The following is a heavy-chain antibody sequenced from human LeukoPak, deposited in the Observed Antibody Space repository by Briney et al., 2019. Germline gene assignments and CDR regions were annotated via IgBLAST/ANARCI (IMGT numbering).Heavy chain of an antibody. J-gene: IGHJ3*02. CDR1: GYTFTGYY. CDR2: IIPIFGTA. Sequence: ASVKVSCKASGYTFTGYYMHWVRQAPGQGLEWMGGIIPIFGTANYAQKFQGRVTITADKSTSTAYMELSSLRSEDTAVYYCARDYYYDSSGYAGAFDIWGQGTMVTVSS. CDR3: ARDYYYDSSGYAGAFDI. D-gene: IGHD3-22*01. V-gene: IGHV1-69*06.